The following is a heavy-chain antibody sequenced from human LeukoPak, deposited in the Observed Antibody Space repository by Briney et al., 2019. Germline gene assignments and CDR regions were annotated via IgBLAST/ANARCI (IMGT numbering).Heavy chain of an antibody. V-gene: IGHV4-34*01. CDR3: RRKDADGAFDI. D-gene: IGHD5-24*01. J-gene: IGHJ3*02. Sequence: PSETLSLTCAVYGGSFSGYYWSWIRQPPGKGLEWIGEINHSGSTNYNPSLKSRVTISVDTSKNQFSLKLSSVTAADTAVYYCRRKDADGAFDIWGQGTMVTVSS. CDR1: GGSFSGYY. CDR2: INHSGST.